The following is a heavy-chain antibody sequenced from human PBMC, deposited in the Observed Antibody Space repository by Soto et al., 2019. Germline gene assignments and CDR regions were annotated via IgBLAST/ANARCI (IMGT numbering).Heavy chain of an antibody. CDR2: ISYDGSNK. J-gene: IGHJ4*02. D-gene: IGHD3-22*01. CDR1: GFTFSSYA. CDR3: ARAPQRVVVPYFDY. V-gene: IGHV3-30-3*01. Sequence: VQLLESGGGLVQPGGSLRLSCAASGFTFSSYAMHWVRQAPGKGLEWVAVISYDGSNKYYADSVKGRFTISRDDSKNTLYLQMNSLRAEDTAVYYCARAPQRVVVPYFDYWGQGTLVTVSS.